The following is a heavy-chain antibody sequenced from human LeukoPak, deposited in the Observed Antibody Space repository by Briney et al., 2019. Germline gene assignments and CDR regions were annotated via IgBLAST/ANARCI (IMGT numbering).Heavy chain of an antibody. Sequence: SETLSLTCTVSGGSINSYYWSWIRQPPGKGLEWIGYIYYSGSTNYNPSLKSRVTISVDTSNNKFSLKLTSLTAADTAVYYCVRHLSAGRPAFDIWGQGTMITVSS. CDR3: VRHLSAGRPAFDI. D-gene: IGHD2-15*01. J-gene: IGHJ3*02. CDR1: GGSINSYY. CDR2: IYYSGST. V-gene: IGHV4-59*08.